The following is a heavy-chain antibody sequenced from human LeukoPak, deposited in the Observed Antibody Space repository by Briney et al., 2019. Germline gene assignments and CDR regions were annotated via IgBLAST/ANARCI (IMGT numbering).Heavy chain of an antibody. D-gene: IGHD6-19*01. J-gene: IGHJ1*01. V-gene: IGHV1-2*02. CDR1: GYTFTGYY. CDR2: INPNSGGT. Sequence: AASVKVSRKASGYTFTGYYMHWVRQAPGQGLEWMGWINPNSGGTNYAQKFQGRVTMTRDTSISTAYMELSRLRSDDTAVYYCARATIAVAGPNAEYFQHWGQGTLVTVSS. CDR3: ARATIAVAGPNAEYFQH.